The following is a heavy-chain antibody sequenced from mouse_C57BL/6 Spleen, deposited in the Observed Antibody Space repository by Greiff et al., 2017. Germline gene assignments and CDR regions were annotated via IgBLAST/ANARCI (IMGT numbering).Heavy chain of an antibody. D-gene: IGHD1-1*02. Sequence: EVKVVESGGGLVKPGGSLKLSCAASGFTFSSYAMSWVRQTPETRLEWVATISDGGSYTYYPDNVKGRFTISRDNAKNNLYLQMSHLKSEDTAMYYFARSYGPYYFDYWGQGTTLTVSS. CDR2: ISDGGSYT. CDR3: ARSYGPYYFDY. CDR1: GFTFSSYA. J-gene: IGHJ2*01. V-gene: IGHV5-4*03.